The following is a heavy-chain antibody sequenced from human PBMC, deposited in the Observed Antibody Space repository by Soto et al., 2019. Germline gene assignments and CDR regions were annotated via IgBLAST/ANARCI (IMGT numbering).Heavy chain of an antibody. Sequence: EVQLLESGGGLVQPGGSLRLSCAASGFTFRSYAMSWVRQAPGRGLECVSSIDGSGAGAYYADSVKGRFTISRDNSKNTLDLQRNSLRAEDTAVYYWAKGDILTGSKEGWDYWGQGTLVTVSS. J-gene: IGHJ4*02. CDR3: AKGDILTGSKEGWDY. CDR1: GFTFRSYA. D-gene: IGHD3-9*01. V-gene: IGHV3-23*01. CDR2: IDGSGAGA.